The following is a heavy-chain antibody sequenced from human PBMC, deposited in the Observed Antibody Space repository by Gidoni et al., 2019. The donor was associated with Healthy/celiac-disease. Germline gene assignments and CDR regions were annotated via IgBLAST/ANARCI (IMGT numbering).Heavy chain of an antibody. D-gene: IGHD6-13*01. Sequence: EVQLVESGGGLVKPGGSLRLSCAASGFTFSNAWMSWGRQAPGKGLEGVGRMKSNTDGGKTDYAAPVKGRFTISRDDSKNTLYLQMNSLKTEDTAVYYCTTEHDLYSSSWTEYDYWGQGTLVTVSS. J-gene: IGHJ4*02. CDR3: TTEHDLYSSSWTEYDY. CDR1: GFTFSNAW. CDR2: MKSNTDGGKT. V-gene: IGHV3-15*01.